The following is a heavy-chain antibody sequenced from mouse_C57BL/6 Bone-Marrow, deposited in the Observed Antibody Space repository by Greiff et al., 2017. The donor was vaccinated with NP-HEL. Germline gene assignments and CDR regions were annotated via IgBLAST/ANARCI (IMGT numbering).Heavy chain of an antibody. J-gene: IGHJ2*01. D-gene: IGHD2-3*01. CDR3: TRYENFDY. CDR1: GYTFTDYE. CDR2: IDPETGGT. Sequence: QVQLKESGAELVRPGATVTLSCKASGYTFTDYEMHWVKQTPVHGLEWIGAIDPETGGTAYNQKFKGKAILTADKSSSTAYMELRSLTSEDSAVYYCTRYENFDYWGQGTTLTVSS. V-gene: IGHV1-15*01.